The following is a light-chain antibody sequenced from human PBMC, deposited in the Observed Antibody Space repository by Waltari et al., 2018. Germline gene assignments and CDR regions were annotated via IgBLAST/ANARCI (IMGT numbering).Light chain of an antibody. J-gene: IGKJ1*01. CDR3: QKYEALPAT. Sequence: EIVLTQSPGTLSLSPGERATLSCRASQSISKYLVWYQQKPGQAPRLLIYEASIRATCIPDRFSGSVSGTDFSRISSRLEPEDFAVYYCQKYEALPATFGQGTKVEIK. CDR2: EAS. V-gene: IGKV3-20*01. CDR1: QSISKY.